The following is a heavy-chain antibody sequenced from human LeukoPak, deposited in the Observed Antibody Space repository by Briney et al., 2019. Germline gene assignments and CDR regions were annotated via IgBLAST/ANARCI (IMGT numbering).Heavy chain of an antibody. CDR2: INPNSGGT. CDR1: GYTFTSYY. V-gene: IGHV1-2*02. D-gene: IGHD2-2*01. Sequence: ASVKVSCKASGYTFTSYYMHWVRQAPGQGLEWMGWINPNSGGTNYAQKFQGRVTMTRDTSISTAYMELSRLRSDDTAVYYCARDRHVVVPAAIGYWGQGTLVTVSS. J-gene: IGHJ4*02. CDR3: ARDRHVVVPAAIGY.